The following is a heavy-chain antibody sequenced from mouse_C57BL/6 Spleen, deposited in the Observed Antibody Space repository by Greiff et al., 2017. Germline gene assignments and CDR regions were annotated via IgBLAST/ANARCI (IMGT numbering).Heavy chain of an antibody. Sequence: EVQLQESGPELVKPGASVKIPCKASGYTFTDYNMDWVKQSHGKSLEWIGDINPNNGGTIYNQKFKGKATLTVDKSSSTAYMELRSLTSEDTAVYYCARYYYGSSYGWFAYWGQGTLVTVSA. CDR2: INPNNGGT. V-gene: IGHV1-18*01. CDR3: ARYYYGSSYGWFAY. D-gene: IGHD1-1*01. J-gene: IGHJ3*01. CDR1: GYTFTDYN.